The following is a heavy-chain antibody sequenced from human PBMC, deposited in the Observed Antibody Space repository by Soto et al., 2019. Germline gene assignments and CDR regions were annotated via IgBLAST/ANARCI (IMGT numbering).Heavy chain of an antibody. V-gene: IGHV1-2*04. CDR2: INPNSGGT. CDR1: GYTFTGYY. Sequence: QVQLVQSGAEVKKPGASVKVSCKASGYTFTGYYMHWVRQAPGQGLEWMGWINPNSGGTNYAQKFQGWVTMTRDTSISTAYMELSRLRSDDTAVYYCARSPGIVVVVAAALDYWGQGTLVTVSS. J-gene: IGHJ4*02. D-gene: IGHD2-15*01. CDR3: ARSPGIVVVVAAALDY.